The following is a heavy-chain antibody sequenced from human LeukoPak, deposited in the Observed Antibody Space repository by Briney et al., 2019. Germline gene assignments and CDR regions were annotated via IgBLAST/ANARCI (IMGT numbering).Heavy chain of an antibody. D-gene: IGHD6-13*01. Sequence: PGGSLRLSCAASGFTFSSYSMNWVRQAPGKGLEWVSSISSSSSYIYYADSVKGRFTISRDNAKNSLYLQMNSLRAEDTAVYYCASLTSVAAADFDYWGQGTLVTVSS. CDR1: GFTFSSYS. CDR3: ASLTSVAAADFDY. J-gene: IGHJ4*02. V-gene: IGHV3-21*01. CDR2: ISSSSSYI.